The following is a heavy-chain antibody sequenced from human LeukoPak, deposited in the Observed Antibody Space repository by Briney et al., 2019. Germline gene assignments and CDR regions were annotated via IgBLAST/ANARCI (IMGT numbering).Heavy chain of an antibody. CDR2: IYSGGST. CDR1: GFTVSSNY. CDR3: ASKSWIQLWAPFDY. D-gene: IGHD5-18*01. V-gene: IGHV3-66*02. J-gene: IGHJ4*02. Sequence: PGGSLRLSCAASGFTVSSNYMSWVRQAPGKGLEWVSVIYSGGSTYCADSVKGRFTISRDNSKNTLYLQMNSLRAEDTAVYYCASKSWIQLWAPFDYWGQGTLVTVS.